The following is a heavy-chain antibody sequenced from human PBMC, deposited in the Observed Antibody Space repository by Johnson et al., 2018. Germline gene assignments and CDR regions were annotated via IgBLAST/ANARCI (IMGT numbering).Heavy chain of an antibody. CDR3: RRDMWAYYYYYMDV. CDR1: GVSISSSFYY. D-gene: IGHD1-26*01. Sequence: QVELRESGPGLVKPSETLSLTCTVSGVSISSSFYYWGWIRQPPGKGLEWIGTNYYSGGTYYNPSLKSRVTLSVDTSKNQFSLNLSSVTAAAPAVYYCRRDMWAYYYYYMDVWGKGTTVTVSS. CDR2: NYYSGGT. V-gene: IGHV4-39*02. J-gene: IGHJ6*03.